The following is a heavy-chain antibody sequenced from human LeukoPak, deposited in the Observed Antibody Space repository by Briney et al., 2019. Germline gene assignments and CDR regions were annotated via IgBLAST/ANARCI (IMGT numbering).Heavy chain of an antibody. D-gene: IGHD6-13*01. V-gene: IGHV1-69*05. CDR1: GGTFSSYA. CDR3: ARDEWLAAAGNWFDP. CDR2: IIPIFGTA. J-gene: IGHJ5*02. Sequence: SVKVSCKASGGTFSSYAISWVRQAPGQGLEWMGRIIPIFGTASYAQKFQGRVTITTDESTSTAYMELSSLRSEDTAVYYCARDEWLAAAGNWFDPWGQGTLVTVSS.